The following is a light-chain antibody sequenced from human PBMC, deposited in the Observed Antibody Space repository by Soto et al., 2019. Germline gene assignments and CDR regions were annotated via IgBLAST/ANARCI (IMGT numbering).Light chain of an antibody. Sequence: EIVLTQSPAALSLSPGERATLSCRASESVSSVYLAWYQQKPGQAPRLLIYGASTRATGIPARFSGSGSGTESTLNFSSLKSEEFAVYYGLQYSNWPLPFGQGSKADIK. J-gene: IGKJ1*01. CDR2: GAS. V-gene: IGKV3-15*01. CDR1: ESVSSVY. CDR3: LQYSNWPLP.